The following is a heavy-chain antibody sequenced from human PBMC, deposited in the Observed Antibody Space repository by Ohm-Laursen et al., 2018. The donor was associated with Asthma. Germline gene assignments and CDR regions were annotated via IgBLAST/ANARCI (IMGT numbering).Heavy chain of an antibody. CDR2: ISYDGSNK. CDR1: GFTFSSYG. J-gene: IGHJ4*02. V-gene: IGHV3-30*18. D-gene: IGHD2-15*01. Sequence: SLRLSCTASGFTFSSYGMHWVRQAPGKGLEWVAVISYDGSNKYYADSVKGRFTISRDNSKNTLYLQMNSLRAEDTAVYYCAKDFLSMVAATPLDYWGQGTLVTVSS. CDR3: AKDFLSMVAATPLDY.